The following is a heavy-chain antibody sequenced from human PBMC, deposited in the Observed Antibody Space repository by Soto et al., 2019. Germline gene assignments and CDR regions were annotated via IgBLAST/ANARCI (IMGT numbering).Heavy chain of an antibody. CDR2: ISASGHST. CDR1: GFAFSSYA. Sequence: EVHLLESGGGLVQPGGSLRLSCAASGFAFSSYAMTWVRQAPGKGLEWVSSISASGHSTYYADSVKGRFTISRDNSQKTLYLQVNSLTADDTAVYYCGTRPDYGDDYWGQGTLVTVST. CDR3: GTRPDYGDDY. J-gene: IGHJ4*02. D-gene: IGHD4-17*01. V-gene: IGHV3-23*01.